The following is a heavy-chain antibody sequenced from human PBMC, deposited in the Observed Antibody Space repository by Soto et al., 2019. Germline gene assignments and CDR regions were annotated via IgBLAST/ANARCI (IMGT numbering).Heavy chain of an antibody. Sequence: ASVKVSCKASGGTFSSYAISWVRQAPGQGLEWMGGIIPIFGTANYAQKFQGRVTITADESTSTAYMELSSLRSEDTAVYYCARIAAAGDGGGDYWGQGTLVTVSS. J-gene: IGHJ4*02. CDR1: GGTFSSYA. V-gene: IGHV1-69*13. CDR3: ARIAAAGDGGGDY. D-gene: IGHD6-13*01. CDR2: IIPIFGTA.